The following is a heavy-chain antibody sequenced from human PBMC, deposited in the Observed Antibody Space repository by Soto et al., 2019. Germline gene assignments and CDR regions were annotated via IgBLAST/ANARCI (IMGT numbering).Heavy chain of an antibody. J-gene: IGHJ3*02. CDR2: IKQDGSDK. D-gene: IGHD2-15*01. V-gene: IGHV3-7*03. CDR3: AREAIVVEVATMDDAFDI. CDR1: GFTFSSHY. Sequence: GGSLRLSCAVSGFTFSSHYMSWVRQAPWKGLEWVANIKQDGSDKYYVDSVKGRFTISRDNAKNSLFLQMNSLGAEDTGVYYCAREAIVVEVATMDDAFDIWGQGTVVTVSS.